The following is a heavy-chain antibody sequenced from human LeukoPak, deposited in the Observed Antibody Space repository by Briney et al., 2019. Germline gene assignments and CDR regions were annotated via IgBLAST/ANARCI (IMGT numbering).Heavy chain of an antibody. CDR2: IYYSGST. J-gene: IGHJ6*03. V-gene: IGHV4-39*01. CDR3: ARQCYDHVWGSYRFWVYYMDV. D-gene: IGHD3-16*02. Sequence: SETLSLTCTVSGGSISSSSYYWGWIRQPPGKGLEWIGSIYYSGSTYYNPSLKSRVTISVDTSKNQFSLKLSSVTAADTAVYYCARQCYDHVWGSYRFWVYYMDVWGKGTTVTVSS. CDR1: GGSISSSSYY.